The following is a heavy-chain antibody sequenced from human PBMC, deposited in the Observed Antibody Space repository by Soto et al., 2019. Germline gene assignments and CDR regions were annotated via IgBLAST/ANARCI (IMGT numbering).Heavy chain of an antibody. V-gene: IGHV3-48*02. D-gene: IGHD6-13*01. CDR2: ISSSSSTI. CDR3: ARSHYKQWRGSSSLDY. CDR1: GFTFSSYS. Sequence: EVQLLVSGGGLVQPGGSLRLSCAASGFTFSSYSMNWVRQAPGKGLEWVSYISSSSSTIYYADSVKGRFTISRDNAKNSLYLQMNSLRDEDTAVYYCARSHYKQWRGSSSLDYWGQGTLVTVSS. J-gene: IGHJ4*02.